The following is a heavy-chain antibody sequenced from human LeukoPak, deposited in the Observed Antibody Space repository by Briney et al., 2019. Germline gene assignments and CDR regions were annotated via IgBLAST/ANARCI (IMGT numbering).Heavy chain of an antibody. Sequence: GASVKVSCKASGYTFTSYAMHWVRQAPGQRLEWMGWINAGNGNTKYSQKFQGRVTITRDTSASTAYMELSSLRSEDTAVYYCARSNPLLRYFDWFDPWGQGTLVTVSS. J-gene: IGHJ5*02. V-gene: IGHV1-3*01. D-gene: IGHD3-9*01. CDR3: ARSNPLLRYFDWFDP. CDR2: INAGNGNT. CDR1: GYTFTSYA.